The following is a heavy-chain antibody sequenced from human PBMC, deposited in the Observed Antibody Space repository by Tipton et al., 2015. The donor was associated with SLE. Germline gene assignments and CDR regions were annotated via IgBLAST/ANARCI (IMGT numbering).Heavy chain of an antibody. CDR3: ARDPAARRGMDV. CDR2: ISAYNGNT. Sequence: QLVQSGTEVKKPGASVKVSCKASGYTFTSYGISWVRQAPGQGLEWMGWISAYNGNTNYAQKLQGRVTISVDTSKNQFSLKLSSVTAADTAVYYCARDPAARRGMDVWGQGTTVTVSS. J-gene: IGHJ6*02. V-gene: IGHV1-18*01. D-gene: IGHD6-6*01. CDR1: GYTFTSYG.